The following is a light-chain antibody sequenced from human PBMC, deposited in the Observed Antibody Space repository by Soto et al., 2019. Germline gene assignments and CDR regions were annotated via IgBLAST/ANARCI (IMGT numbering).Light chain of an antibody. CDR3: SSYTSSSTSVV. CDR2: EVS. CDR1: SSDVGGYNY. J-gene: IGLJ2*01. Sequence: QSALTQPASVSGSPGQSITISCTGTSSDVGGYNYVSWYQQHPGKAPKLMIYEVSNRPSGVSNRFSGSKSGNTASLTISGRQAEDEADYYCSSYTSSSTSVVFGGGTKLTV. V-gene: IGLV2-14*01.